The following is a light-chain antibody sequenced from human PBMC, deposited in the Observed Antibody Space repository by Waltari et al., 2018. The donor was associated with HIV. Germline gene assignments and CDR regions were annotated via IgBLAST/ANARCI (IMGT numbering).Light chain of an antibody. CDR2: DNS. J-gene: IGLJ2*01. V-gene: IGLV1-40*01. CDR1: SSNLRPGYD. Sequence: QSVLPQPPSVSGAPGQRVTIPCTGRSSNLRPGYDFHWYQQLPGTAPKLLIYDNSNRPSGVPDRFSGSKSGTSASLAITGLQAEDEADYYCQSYDSSLSGVFGGGTKLTVL. CDR3: QSYDSSLSGV.